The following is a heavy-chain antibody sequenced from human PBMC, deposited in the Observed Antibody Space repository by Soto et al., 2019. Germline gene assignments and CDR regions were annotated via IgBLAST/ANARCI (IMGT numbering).Heavy chain of an antibody. CDR3: ARVGGYCNDNTSLPFNWFDP. Sequence: QVQLVQSGAEVKEPGSSVKVSCVTSRDSFRRYPISWVRQAPGRGLEWMGGIIPIFGTTNYAQNFQGRVTITADESTRTVYMAMSSLRSEDTAVYYCARVGGYCNDNTSLPFNWFDPWGQGTGVTVSS. D-gene: IGHD2-15*01. CDR1: RDSFRRYP. J-gene: IGHJ5*01. V-gene: IGHV1-69*01. CDR2: IIPIFGTT.